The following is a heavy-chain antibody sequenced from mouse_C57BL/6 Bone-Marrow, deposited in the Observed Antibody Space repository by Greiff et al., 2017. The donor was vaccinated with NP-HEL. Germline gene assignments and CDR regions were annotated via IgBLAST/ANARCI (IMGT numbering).Heavy chain of an antibody. CDR2: IYPRSGNT. CDR3: ARRGWLLGFAY. J-gene: IGHJ3*01. Sequence: LQQSGAELARPGASVKLSCKASGYTFTSYGISWVKQRTGQGLEWIGEIYPRSGNTYYNEKFKGKATLTADKSSSTAYMELRSLTSEDSAVYFCARRGWLLGFAYWGQGTLVTVSA. V-gene: IGHV1-81*01. CDR1: GYTFTSYG. D-gene: IGHD2-3*01.